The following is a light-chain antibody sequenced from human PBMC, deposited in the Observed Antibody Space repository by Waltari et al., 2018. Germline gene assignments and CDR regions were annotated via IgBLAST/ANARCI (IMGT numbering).Light chain of an antibody. CDR1: SSDVGFYDY. Sequence: QSALTQPRSVSGSPGQSVTISCTGTSSDVGFYDYVSWYQQFPGQVPKLMIYDVIKPPSGVPDRFSGSKSGNTASLTISGLQAEDEADYYCCSYAGSNTFMLFGGGTKLTVL. V-gene: IGLV2-11*01. CDR2: DVI. J-gene: IGLJ2*01. CDR3: CSYAGSNTFML.